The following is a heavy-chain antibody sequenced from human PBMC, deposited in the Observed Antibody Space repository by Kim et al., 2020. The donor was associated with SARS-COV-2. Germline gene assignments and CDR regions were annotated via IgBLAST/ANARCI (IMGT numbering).Heavy chain of an antibody. Sequence: GGSLRLSCAASGFTFSSYGMHWVRQAPGKGLEWVAVISNDGSNKYYADSVKGRFTISRDNAKNTLYLQMNSLRAEDTAVYYCAKDLKTVTKSSEYFDYWGQGTLVTVSS. D-gene: IGHD4-17*01. V-gene: IGHV3-30*18. CDR2: ISNDGSNK. CDR3: AKDLKTVTKSSEYFDY. J-gene: IGHJ4*02. CDR1: GFTFSSYG.